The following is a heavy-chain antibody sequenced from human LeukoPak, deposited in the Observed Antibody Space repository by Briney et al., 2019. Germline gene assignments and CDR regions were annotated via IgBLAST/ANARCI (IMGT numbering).Heavy chain of an antibody. Sequence: SETLSLTCPVSGGSISSGGYYWSWIRQPPGKGLEWIGYIYHSGSTYYNPSLKSRVTISVDRSKNQFSLKLSSVTAADTAVYYCAIHDVWSGYYGYWGQGTLVTVSS. CDR2: IYHSGST. J-gene: IGHJ4*02. CDR1: GGSISSGGYY. CDR3: AIHDVWSGYYGY. D-gene: IGHD3-3*01. V-gene: IGHV4-30-2*01.